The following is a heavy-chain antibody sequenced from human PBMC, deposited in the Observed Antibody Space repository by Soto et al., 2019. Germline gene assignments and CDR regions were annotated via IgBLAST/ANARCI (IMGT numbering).Heavy chain of an antibody. CDR1: GGSFSGYY. Sequence: QVQLQQWGAGLLKPLETLSLTCAVYGGSFSGYYWSWIRQPPGKGLEWIGEINHSGSTNYNPSLKSRVTISVDTSKYQFSLKLSSVTAADTAVYYCATQTAMGPEGWFDPWGQGTLVTVSS. CDR3: ATQTAMGPEGWFDP. V-gene: IGHV4-34*01. CDR2: INHSGST. D-gene: IGHD5-18*01. J-gene: IGHJ5*02.